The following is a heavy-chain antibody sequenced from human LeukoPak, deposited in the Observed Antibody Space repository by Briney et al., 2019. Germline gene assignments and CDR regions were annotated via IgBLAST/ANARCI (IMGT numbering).Heavy chain of an antibody. J-gene: IGHJ4*02. V-gene: IGHV3-33*01. CDR3: ARDRYSSMWSVFEY. D-gene: IGHD6-13*01. Sequence: SGGSLRLSCAASGFTFSSFGMHWVRQSPGKGLEWVAVIWCDGSTKVYADSVKGRFTISRDNSRNTLYLQVNSLRAEDTAVYYCARDRYSSMWSVFEYWGQGALVTVSS. CDR1: GFTFSSFG. CDR2: IWCDGSTK.